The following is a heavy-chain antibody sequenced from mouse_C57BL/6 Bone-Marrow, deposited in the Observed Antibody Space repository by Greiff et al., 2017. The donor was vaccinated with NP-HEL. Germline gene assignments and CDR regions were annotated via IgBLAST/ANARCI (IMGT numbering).Heavy chain of an antibody. D-gene: IGHD1-1*01. J-gene: IGHJ1*03. Sequence: EVHLVESGGGLVQPGGSLKLSCAASGFTFSDYGMAWVRQAPRKGPEWVAFISNLAYSSYYADTVTGRFTISRENAKNTLYLEMSSLRSEDTAMYYCARHAITTVVATGYFDVWGTGTTVTVSS. CDR2: ISNLAYSS. V-gene: IGHV5-15*01. CDR3: ARHAITTVVATGYFDV. CDR1: GFTFSDYG.